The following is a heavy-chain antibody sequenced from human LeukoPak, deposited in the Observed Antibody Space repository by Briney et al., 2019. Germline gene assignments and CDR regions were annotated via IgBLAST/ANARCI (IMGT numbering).Heavy chain of an antibody. Sequence: ASMKVSCKASGYTFTAYYIHWVRQAPGQGLEWMGWIDPNSGDTKYVEKFQGRVTMTRDTSFSTAYMALSSLRSDDTAMYYCARAMNSWFLLGLDYWGQGNLVTVSS. CDR3: ARAMNSWFLLGLDY. CDR1: GYTFTAYY. CDR2: IDPNSGDT. V-gene: IGHV1-2*02. J-gene: IGHJ4*02. D-gene: IGHD3-22*01.